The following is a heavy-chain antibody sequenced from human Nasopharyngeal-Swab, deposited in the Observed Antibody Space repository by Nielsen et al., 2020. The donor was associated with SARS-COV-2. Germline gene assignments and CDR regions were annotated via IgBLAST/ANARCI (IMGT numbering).Heavy chain of an antibody. V-gene: IGHV3-23*01. CDR3: IAAAGTGSFDY. Sequence: GGSLRLSCEVSGVTFSSYAMSWVRQAPGKGLEWVSAISGSGGSTYYADSVKGRFTISRDNSKNTLYLQMNSLRAEDTAVYYCIAAAGTGSFDYWGQGTLVTVSS. CDR2: ISGSGGST. D-gene: IGHD6-13*01. J-gene: IGHJ4*02. CDR1: GVTFSSYA.